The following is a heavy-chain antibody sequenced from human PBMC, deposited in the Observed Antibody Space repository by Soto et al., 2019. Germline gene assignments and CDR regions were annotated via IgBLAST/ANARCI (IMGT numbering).Heavy chain of an antibody. D-gene: IGHD3-3*01. V-gene: IGHV4-59*01. J-gene: IGHJ3*02. CDR2: IYYSGST. Sequence: PSETLSLTCTVSGGSISSYYWSWIRQPPGKGLEWIGYIYYSGSTNYNPSLKSRVTISVDTSKNQFSLKLSSVTAADTAVYYCARGRGYYGEAFDIWGQGTMVNVSS. CDR3: ARGRGYYGEAFDI. CDR1: GGSISSYY.